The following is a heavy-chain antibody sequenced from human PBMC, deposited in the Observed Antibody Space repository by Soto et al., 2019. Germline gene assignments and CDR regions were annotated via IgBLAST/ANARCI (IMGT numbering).Heavy chain of an antibody. D-gene: IGHD3-10*01. V-gene: IGHV3-72*01. CDR2: TRNKANSYTT. CDR1: GFTFSDHY. CDR3: ARGNWFGEDDAFDI. Sequence: GGSLRLSCAASGFTFSDHYMDWVRQAPGKGLEWVGRTRNKANSYTTEYAASVKGRFTISRDDSKNSLYLQMNSLKTEDTAVYYCARGNWFGEDDAFDIWGQGTMVTVSS. J-gene: IGHJ3*02.